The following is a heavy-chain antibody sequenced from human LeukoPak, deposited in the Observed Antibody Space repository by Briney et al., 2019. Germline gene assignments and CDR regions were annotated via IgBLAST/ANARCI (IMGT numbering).Heavy chain of an antibody. V-gene: IGHV1-2*02. D-gene: IGHD3-9*01. CDR3: ARSPHILTGENFDY. CDR1: GYTLTELS. CDR2: INPNSGGT. J-gene: IGHJ4*02. Sequence: ASVNVSCKVSGYTLTELSMHWVRQAPGKGLEWMGWINPNSGGTNYAQNFQGRVTMTRDTSITTAYLEMSRLRSDDTAVYYCARSPHILTGENFDYWGQGTLVTVSS.